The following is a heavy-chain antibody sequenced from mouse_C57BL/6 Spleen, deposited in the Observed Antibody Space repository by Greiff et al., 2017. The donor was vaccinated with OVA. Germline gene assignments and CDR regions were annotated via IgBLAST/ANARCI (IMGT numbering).Heavy chain of an antibody. CDR1: GFTFSDYY. V-gene: IGHV5-16*01. J-gene: IGHJ2*01. CDR3: ARGYDYLDY. D-gene: IGHD2-4*01. CDR2: INYDGSST. Sequence: VQLKESEGGLVQPGSSMKLSCTASGFTFSDYYMAWVRQVPEKGLEWVANINYDGSSTYYLDSLQSRFIISRDNAKNILYLQMSSLKSEDTATYYCARGYDYLDYWGQGTTLTVSS.